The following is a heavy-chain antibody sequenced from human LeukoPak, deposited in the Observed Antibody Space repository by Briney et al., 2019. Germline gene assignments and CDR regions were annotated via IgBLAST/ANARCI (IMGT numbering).Heavy chain of an antibody. CDR3: ARHLSGSSSFDFDY. V-gene: IGHV4-4*07. J-gene: IGHJ4*02. D-gene: IGHD6-13*01. CDR1: GGSISSYY. Sequence: SETLSLTCTVSGGSISSYYWSWIRQPAGKGLEWIGRIYTSGSTNYNPSLKSRVTMSVDTSKNQFSLKLSSVTAADTAVYYCARHLSGSSSFDFDYWGQGTLVTVSS. CDR2: IYTSGST.